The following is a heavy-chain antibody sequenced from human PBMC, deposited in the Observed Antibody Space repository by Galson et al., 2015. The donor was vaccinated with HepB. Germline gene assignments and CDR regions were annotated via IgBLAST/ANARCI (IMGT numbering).Heavy chain of an antibody. Sequence: ETLSLTCTVSNGSISSYFWSWIRQPAGKGLEWIGRIYPSGDTNYNPSLKSRVTMSVDTSTDQFSLKLSSMTAADTAIYYCARGEYGYGDYVEAFDIWGQGTVVTVSS. CDR3: ARGEYGYGDYVEAFDI. J-gene: IGHJ3*02. CDR1: NGSISSYF. CDR2: IYPSGDT. V-gene: IGHV4-4*07. D-gene: IGHD4-17*01.